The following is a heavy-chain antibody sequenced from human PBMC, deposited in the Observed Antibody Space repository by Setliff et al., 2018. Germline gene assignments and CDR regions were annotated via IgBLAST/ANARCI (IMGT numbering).Heavy chain of an antibody. CDR1: GYSISSGHF. CDR2: IFHSGST. J-gene: IGHJ6*02. Sequence: SETLSLTCGVSGYSISSGHFWGWIRQPPGKGLEWLGNIFHSGSTYYNPTLNSRVTMSVDTSKNQFSLMLTSVTAADTAVYYCARVGRVATLNTYGMDVWGQGTTVTVSS. D-gene: IGHD2-21*02. V-gene: IGHV4-38-2*01. CDR3: ARVGRVATLNTYGMDV.